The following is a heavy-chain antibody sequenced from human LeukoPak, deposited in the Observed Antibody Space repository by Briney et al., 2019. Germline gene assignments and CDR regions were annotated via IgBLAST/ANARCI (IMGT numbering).Heavy chain of an antibody. CDR2: ISSSDNTI. D-gene: IGHD4-23*01. Sequence: GGSLRLSCAASGFTFSFYSMNWVRQAPGKGLEWVSYISSSDNTIHYADSVKGRFTISRDNAKNSLYLEMNSLRAEDTAVYYCARGHGGNVDYWGQGTPVTVSS. CDR1: GFTFSFYS. CDR3: ARGHGGNVDY. V-gene: IGHV3-48*01. J-gene: IGHJ4*02.